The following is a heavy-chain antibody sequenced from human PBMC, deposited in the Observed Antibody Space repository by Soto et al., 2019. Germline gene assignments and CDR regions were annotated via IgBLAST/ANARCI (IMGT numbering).Heavy chain of an antibody. V-gene: IGHV3-74*01. D-gene: IGHD3-22*01. CDR1: GFTFSSYW. CDR3: ARPRYDSSGTPFDH. CDR2: INSDGSST. J-gene: IGHJ4*02. Sequence: EVQLVESGGGLVQPGGSLRLYYAASGFTFSSYWMHWVRQAPGKGLVWVSHINSDGSSTSYADSVKGQFIISRDNAKNTLYLQMNSLRAEDTAVYYCARPRYDSSGTPFDHWGQGTLVTVSS.